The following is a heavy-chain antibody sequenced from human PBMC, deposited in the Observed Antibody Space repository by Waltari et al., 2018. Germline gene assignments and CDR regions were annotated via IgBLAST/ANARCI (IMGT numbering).Heavy chain of an antibody. V-gene: IGHV4-34*01. CDR3: ARGGRDYVWGSYRYSPHFDY. Sequence: QVQLQQWGAGLLKPSETLSLTCAVYGGSFRGYSWSWLRQPPGKGREWIGEINHSGSTNYNPSLKSRVTISVDTSKNQFSLKLSSVTAADTAVYYCARGGRDYVWGSYRYSPHFDYWGQGTLVTVSS. D-gene: IGHD3-16*02. CDR1: GGSFRGYS. CDR2: INHSGST. J-gene: IGHJ4*02.